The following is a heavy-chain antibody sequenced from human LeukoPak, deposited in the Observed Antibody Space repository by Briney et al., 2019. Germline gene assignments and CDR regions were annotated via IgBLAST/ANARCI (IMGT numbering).Heavy chain of an antibody. CDR3: ARSIVGATRFDP. J-gene: IGHJ5*02. V-gene: IGHV4-39*07. Sequence: PSETLSLTCTVSGGSISSSSYYWGWIRQPPGKGLEWIGSIYYSGSTYYNPSLKSRVTISVDTSKNQFSLKLSSVTAADTAVYYCARSIVGATRFDPWGQGTLVTVSS. D-gene: IGHD1-26*01. CDR1: GGSISSSSYY. CDR2: IYYSGST.